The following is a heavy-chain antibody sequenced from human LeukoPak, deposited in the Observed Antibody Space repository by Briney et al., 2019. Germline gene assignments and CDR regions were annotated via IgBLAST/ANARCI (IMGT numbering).Heavy chain of an antibody. Sequence: SETLSLTCTVSGGSFSSYYWNWIRQPPGKGLEWIGYIYYTESTNYNPSLKSRVTISVDMSKNQFSLKLSSVTAADTAVYYCAREAYGDMDVWGQGTTVTVSS. D-gene: IGHD4-17*01. J-gene: IGHJ6*02. CDR1: GGSFSSYY. CDR2: IYYTEST. CDR3: AREAYGDMDV. V-gene: IGHV4-59*01.